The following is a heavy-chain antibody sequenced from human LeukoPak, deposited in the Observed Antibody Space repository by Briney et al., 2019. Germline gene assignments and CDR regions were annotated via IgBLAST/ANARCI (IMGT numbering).Heavy chain of an antibody. J-gene: IGHJ3*02. CDR2: IYYSGNT. Sequence: PSETLSLTCTVSGGSISSSTYYWGWIRQPPGKGLEWIGSIYYSGNTYYDPSLKSRVTIAIDTSKNQFSLKLSSVTAADTAVYYCAKDGGMGDAFGIWGQGTMVTVSS. CDR1: GGSISSSTYY. CDR3: AKDGGMGDAFGI. V-gene: IGHV4-39*07. D-gene: IGHD3-16*01.